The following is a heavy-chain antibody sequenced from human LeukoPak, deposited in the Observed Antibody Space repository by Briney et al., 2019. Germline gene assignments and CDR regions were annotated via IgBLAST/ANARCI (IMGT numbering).Heavy chain of an antibody. CDR3: ARLDGSSWIAY. D-gene: IGHD6-13*01. J-gene: IGHJ4*02. CDR2: IHHSGST. V-gene: IGHV4-34*01. CDR1: VGSFSGYY. Sequence: PSETLSLTCAVYVGSFSGYYWSWIRQPPGKGLEWIGEIHHSGSTNYNPSLKSRVTISVDTSKTQFSLKLSSVTAADTAVYYCARLDGSSWIAYWGQGTLVTVSS.